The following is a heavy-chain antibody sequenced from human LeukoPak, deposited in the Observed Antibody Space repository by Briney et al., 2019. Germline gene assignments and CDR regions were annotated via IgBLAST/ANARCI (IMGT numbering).Heavy chain of an antibody. Sequence: GESLKICYKGSGYSFSSYWIGWVRQMPGKGLGWMGIIYPGDSDTRYSPSFEGLVTISADKSISTAYLQWSSLKASDSAMYYCATREMAADYWGQGTLVTVSS. CDR3: ATREMAADY. V-gene: IGHV5-51*01. D-gene: IGHD5-24*01. CDR2: IYPGDSDT. CDR1: GYSFSSYW. J-gene: IGHJ4*02.